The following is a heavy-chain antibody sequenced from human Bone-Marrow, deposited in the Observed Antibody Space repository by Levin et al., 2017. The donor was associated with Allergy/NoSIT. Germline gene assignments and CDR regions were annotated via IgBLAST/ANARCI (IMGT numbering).Heavy chain of an antibody. D-gene: IGHD3-10*01. CDR2: ISYDGSNK. CDR3: ARDRVVRGSGGMDV. Sequence: SGGSLRLSCAASGFTFSSYAMHWVRQAPGKGLEWVAVISYDGSNKYYADSVKGRFTISRDNSKNTLYLQMNSLRAEDTAVYYCARDRVVRGSGGMDVWGQGTTVTVSS. CDR1: GFTFSSYA. V-gene: IGHV3-30-3*01. J-gene: IGHJ6*02.